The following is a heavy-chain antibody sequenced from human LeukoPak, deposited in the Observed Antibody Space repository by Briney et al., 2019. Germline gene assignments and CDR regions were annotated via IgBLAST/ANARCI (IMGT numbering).Heavy chain of an antibody. CDR2: IKQDGSEK. CDR3: ARVGNCGGDCDLVY. CDR1: GFTFSSYW. J-gene: IGHJ4*02. D-gene: IGHD2-21*02. Sequence: PGGSLRLSCAASGFTFSSYWMSWVRQAPGKGLEWVANIKQDGSEKYYVDSVKGRFTISRDNAKNSLYLQMNSLRAEDTAVYYCARVGNCGGDCDLVYWGQGTLVTVSS. V-gene: IGHV3-7*01.